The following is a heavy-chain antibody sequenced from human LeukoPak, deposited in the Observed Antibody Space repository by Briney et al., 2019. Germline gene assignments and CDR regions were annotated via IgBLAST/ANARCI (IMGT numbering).Heavy chain of an antibody. V-gene: IGHV1-8*03. CDR2: MNPNSGNT. D-gene: IGHD2-2*01. CDR1: GYTFTNYD. J-gene: IGHJ5*02. Sequence: SVKVSCKASGYTFTNYDINWVRQATGQGLEWMGWMNPNSGNTGYTQKFQGRVTITRNTSISTAYMELSSLRSEDTALYYCARTLLYCSTTSCYHNWFDPWGQGTLVTVSS. CDR3: ARTLLYCSTTSCYHNWFDP.